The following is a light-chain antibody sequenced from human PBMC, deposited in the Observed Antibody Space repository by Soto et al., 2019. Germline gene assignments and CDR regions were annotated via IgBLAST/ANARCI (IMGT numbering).Light chain of an antibody. J-gene: IGKJ5*01. Sequence: DIQMTQSPSTLSASVGDRVTITCRASQSISSWLAWYQQKPGKAPKLLIYKASSLESGVPSRFSGSGSETEFTLTINSLQPDDFATYYCQQYNRYSITFGQGTRLEIK. V-gene: IGKV1-5*03. CDR3: QQYNRYSIT. CDR2: KAS. CDR1: QSISSW.